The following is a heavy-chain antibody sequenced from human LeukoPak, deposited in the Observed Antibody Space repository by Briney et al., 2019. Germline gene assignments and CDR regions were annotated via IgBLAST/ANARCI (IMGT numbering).Heavy chain of an antibody. Sequence: SETLSLTCTVSGGSISSYYWSWTRQPPGKGLEWIGYIYYSGSTNYNPSLKSRVTISVDTSKNQFSLKLSSVTAADTAVYYCARGDLFTVPYDYWGQGTLVTVSS. CDR1: GGSISSYY. D-gene: IGHD4-17*01. V-gene: IGHV4-59*01. J-gene: IGHJ4*02. CDR2: IYYSGST. CDR3: ARGDLFTVPYDY.